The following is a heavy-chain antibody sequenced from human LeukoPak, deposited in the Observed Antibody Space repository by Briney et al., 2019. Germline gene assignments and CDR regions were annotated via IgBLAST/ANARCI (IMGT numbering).Heavy chain of an antibody. J-gene: IGHJ4*02. V-gene: IGHV4-34*01. Sequence: SETLSLTCAVSGVSFNDYYWSWVRQTPGKGLEWIGEINHSGYTNDSPSLKSRVTLSIDTSRKQLSLNLRSVTVADTGIYYCTRMTTGHDYWGQGTLVTVSS. CDR3: TRMTTGHDY. CDR1: GVSFNDYY. D-gene: IGHD4-17*01. CDR2: INHSGYT.